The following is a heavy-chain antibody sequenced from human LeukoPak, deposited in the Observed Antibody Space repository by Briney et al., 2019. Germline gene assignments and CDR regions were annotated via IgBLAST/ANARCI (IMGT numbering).Heavy chain of an antibody. Sequence: PSETLSLTCTVSGGSINNYYWNWIRQPPGKGLEWIGYIYYSGVTNYNPSLKSRVTMSVDTSKNQFSLKLSSVSAADTAVYYCVRDDGGGDLDYWGQGTLVTVSS. CDR3: VRDDGGGDLDY. CDR1: GGSINNYY. J-gene: IGHJ4*02. CDR2: IYYSGVT. V-gene: IGHV4-59*01. D-gene: IGHD2-21*02.